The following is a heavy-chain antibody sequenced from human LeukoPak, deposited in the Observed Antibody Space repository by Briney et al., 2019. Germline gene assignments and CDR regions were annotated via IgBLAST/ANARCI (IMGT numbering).Heavy chain of an antibody. CDR1: GYTFTSYG. CDR3: ARGPPYSSSWRSHYYYYMDV. CDR2: ISAYNGNT. V-gene: IGHV1-18*01. D-gene: IGHD6-13*01. J-gene: IGHJ6*03. Sequence: ASVKVSCKASGYTFTSYGISWVRQAPGQGLEWMGWISAYNGNTNYAQKLQGRVTMTTDTSTSTAYMELRSLRSDDTAVYYCARGPPYSSSWRSHYYYYMDVWGKGTTVTVSS.